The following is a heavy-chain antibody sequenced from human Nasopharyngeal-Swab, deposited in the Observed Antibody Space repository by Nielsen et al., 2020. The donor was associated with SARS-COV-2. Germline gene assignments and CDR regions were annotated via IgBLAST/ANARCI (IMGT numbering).Heavy chain of an antibody. CDR2: MNPNSGNT. Sequence: ASVKVSCKASGYTFTSYDINWVRQATGQGFEWMGWMNPNSGNTGYAQKFQGRVTMTRNTSISTAYMELSSLRSEDTAVYYCARDTRMSYYYYYGMDVWGQGTTVTVSS. CDR3: ARDTRMSYYYYYGMDV. CDR1: GYTFTSYD. D-gene: IGHD2-15*01. J-gene: IGHJ6*02. V-gene: IGHV1-8*01.